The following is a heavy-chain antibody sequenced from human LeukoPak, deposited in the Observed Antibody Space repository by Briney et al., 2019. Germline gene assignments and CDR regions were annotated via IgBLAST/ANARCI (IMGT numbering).Heavy chain of an antibody. J-gene: IGHJ3*02. Sequence: PSETLSLTCTVSGGSISSYYWSWIRQPAGKGLEWIGRIYTGGSTNYNPSLKSRVTMSVDTSKNQFSLKLSSVTAADTAVYYCARDLEDSSGYYRGGDAFDIWGQGTMVTVSS. CDR1: GGSISSYY. V-gene: IGHV4-4*07. CDR2: IYTGGST. CDR3: ARDLEDSSGYYRGGDAFDI. D-gene: IGHD3-22*01.